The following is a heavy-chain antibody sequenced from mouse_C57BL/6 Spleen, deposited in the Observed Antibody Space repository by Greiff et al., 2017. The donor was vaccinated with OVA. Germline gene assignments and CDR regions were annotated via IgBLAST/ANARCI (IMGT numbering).Heavy chain of an antibody. Sequence: QVQLQQSGAELVRPGASVTLSCKASGYPFTDYEMHWVKPTPVHGLEWIGAIDPETGGTAYHQKFKGKAILSADNSSSQASMELRCLTSEDSAVYYCTRRWLLRSFDYWGQGTTLTVSS. CDR3: TRRWLLRSFDY. CDR1: GYPFTDYE. V-gene: IGHV1-15*01. CDR2: IDPETGGT. J-gene: IGHJ2*01. D-gene: IGHD2-3*01.